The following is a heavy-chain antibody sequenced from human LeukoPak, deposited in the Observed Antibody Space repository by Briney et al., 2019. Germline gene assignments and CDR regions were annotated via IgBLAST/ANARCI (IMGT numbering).Heavy chain of an antibody. CDR3: VLKVGGS. V-gene: IGHV3-7*03. Sequence: GGSLRLSCAASGFTFSSYAMSWVRQAPGKGLEWVANIKQDGSTKYYVDSVKGRFTISRDNAKNSLYLQMNSLRAEDTAMYYCVLKVGGSWGQGTLVTVSS. CDR1: GFTFSSYA. J-gene: IGHJ5*02. D-gene: IGHD3-10*01. CDR2: IKQDGSTK.